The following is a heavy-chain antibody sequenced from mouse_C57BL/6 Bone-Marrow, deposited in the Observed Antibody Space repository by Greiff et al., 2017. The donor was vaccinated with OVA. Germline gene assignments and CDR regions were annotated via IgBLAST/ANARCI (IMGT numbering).Heavy chain of an antibody. D-gene: IGHD2-5*01. J-gene: IGHJ1*03. Sequence: QVQLQQSGPELVKPGASVKISCKASGYAFSSSWMNWVKQRPGKGLEWIGRIYPGDGDTNYNGKFKGKATLTADKSSSTAYMQLSSLTSEDSAVYFCARHYSKRYFDVWGTGTTVTVSS. CDR2: IYPGDGDT. CDR1: GYAFSSSW. CDR3: ARHYSKRYFDV. V-gene: IGHV1-82*01.